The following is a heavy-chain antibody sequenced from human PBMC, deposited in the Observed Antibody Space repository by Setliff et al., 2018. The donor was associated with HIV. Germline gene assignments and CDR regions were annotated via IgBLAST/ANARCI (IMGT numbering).Heavy chain of an antibody. V-gene: IGHV4-61*02. D-gene: IGHD6-19*01. CDR2: IYTSGST. CDR3: ARGGSAVAGPVEYFQH. CDR1: GGSISSGSYY. Sequence: SETLSLTCTVSGGSISSGSYYWSWIRQPAGKGLEWIGRIYTSGSTNYNPSLKSRVTISGDTSKNQFSLKLSSVTSADTAVYYCARGGSAVAGPVEYFQHWGQGTLVTVSS. J-gene: IGHJ1*01.